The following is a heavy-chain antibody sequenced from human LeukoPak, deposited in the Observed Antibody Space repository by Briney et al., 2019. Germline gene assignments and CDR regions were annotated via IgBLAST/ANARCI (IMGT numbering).Heavy chain of an antibody. Sequence: SVKVSCKASGGTFSSYAISWVRQAPGQGLEWMGGIIPIFGTANYAQKFQGRVTITADKSTSTAYMELSSLRSEDTAVYYCAREFSVPAAIWDLTRAFDIWGQGTMVTVSS. CDR3: AREFSVPAAIWDLTRAFDI. CDR2: IIPIFGTA. CDR1: GGTFSSYA. J-gene: IGHJ3*02. D-gene: IGHD2-2*02. V-gene: IGHV1-69*06.